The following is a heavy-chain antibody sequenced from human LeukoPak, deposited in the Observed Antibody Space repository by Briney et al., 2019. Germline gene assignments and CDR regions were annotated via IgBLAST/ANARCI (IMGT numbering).Heavy chain of an antibody. CDR3: ARGKVVAGTPGQNSWDH. CDR1: GGSINSYY. J-gene: IGHJ4*02. D-gene: IGHD6-19*01. CDR2: IYTSGST. Sequence: PSETLSLTCTVFGGSINSYYWTWIRQPAGKGLEWIGRIYTSGSTNYNPSLKSRVTVSVDTSKNQFSLRLSSVTAADTAVYYCARGKVVAGTPGQNSWDHWGQGTLVTVSS. V-gene: IGHV4-4*07.